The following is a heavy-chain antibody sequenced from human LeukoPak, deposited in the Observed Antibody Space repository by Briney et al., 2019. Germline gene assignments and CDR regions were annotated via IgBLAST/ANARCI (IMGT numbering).Heavy chain of an antibody. CDR3: ARGPLYYYGSGSYYY. V-gene: IGHV4-34*01. CDR1: GGSFSGYY. Sequence: PSETLSLTCAVYGGSFSGYYWSWIRQPPGKGLEWIGEINHSGSTNYNPSLKSRVTMSVDTSKNQFSLKLSSVTAADTAVYYCARGPLYYYGSGSYYYWGQGTLVTVSS. CDR2: INHSGST. J-gene: IGHJ4*02. D-gene: IGHD3-10*01.